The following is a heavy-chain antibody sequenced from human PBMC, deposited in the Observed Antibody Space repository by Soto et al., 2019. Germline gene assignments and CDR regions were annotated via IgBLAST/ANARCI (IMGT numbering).Heavy chain of an antibody. V-gene: IGHV1-69*12. CDR2: IIPIFGTA. CDR1: GGTFSSYA. D-gene: IGHD4-4*01. CDR3: ARDGGVYDYSPFDY. Sequence: QVQLVQSGAEVKKPGSSVKVSCKASGGTFSSYAISWVRQAPGQGLEWMGGIIPIFGTADYAQKFQGRVTITAHQSTSAAYMELSSLSSEDTAVYYCARDGGVYDYSPFDYWGQGTLVTVSS. J-gene: IGHJ4*02.